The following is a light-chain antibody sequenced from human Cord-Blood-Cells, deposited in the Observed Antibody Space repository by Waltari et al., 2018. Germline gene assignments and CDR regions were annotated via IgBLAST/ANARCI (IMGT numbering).Light chain of an antibody. CDR1: QSVLYSSNNKNY. J-gene: IGKJ2*01. CDR3: QQYYSTPYT. Sequence: DIVMTQSPDSLAVSLGERATINCKSSQSVLYSSNNKNYLAWYQQKPGQPPKLLISWASTRESGVPDRFSGSGSGTDFTLTSSSLQAEDVAVYYCQQYYSTPYTFGQGTKLEIK. V-gene: IGKV4-1*01. CDR2: WAS.